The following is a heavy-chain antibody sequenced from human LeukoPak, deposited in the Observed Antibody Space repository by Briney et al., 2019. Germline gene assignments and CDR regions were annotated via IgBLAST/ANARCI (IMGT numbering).Heavy chain of an antibody. CDR1: GFTFSTYA. J-gene: IGHJ5*02. Sequence: GGSLRLSCAASGFTFSTYAMSWFRQAPGKGLEWVSSILGSGSATYYADSEKGRFTISRDNSQNTLYLQMHTLRAEDTAIYYCAKARYDYGDPVGWFDPWGQGTLVTVSS. D-gene: IGHD4-17*01. CDR3: AKARYDYGDPVGWFDP. CDR2: ILGSGSAT. V-gene: IGHV3-23*01.